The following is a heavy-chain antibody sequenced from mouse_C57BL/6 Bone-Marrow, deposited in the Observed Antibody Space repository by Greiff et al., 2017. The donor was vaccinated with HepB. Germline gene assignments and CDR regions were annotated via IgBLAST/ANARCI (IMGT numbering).Heavy chain of an antibody. V-gene: IGHV2-6*01. CDR2: IWGVGST. D-gene: IGHD2-1*01. CDR3: ASWIYYGNLRRAMDY. J-gene: IGHJ4*01. Sequence: VKLVESGPGLVAPSQSLSITCTVSGFSLTSYGVDWVRQSPGKGLEWLGVIWGVGSTNYNSALKSRLSISKYNSKSQVFLKMNSLQTDDTAMYYCASWIYYGNLRRAMDYWGQGTSVTVSS. CDR1: GFSLTSYG.